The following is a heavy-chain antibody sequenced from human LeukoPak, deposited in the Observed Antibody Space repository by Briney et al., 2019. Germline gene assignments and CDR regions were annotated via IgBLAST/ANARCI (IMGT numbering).Heavy chain of an antibody. CDR3: ARFGCSGGACYAGLYYYYMNV. CDR1: GGSISSYY. V-gene: IGHV4-59*01. Sequence: PSETLSLTCTVSGGSISSYYWSWIRKPPGKGLEWIGYIYHSGSTNYNPSLKSRVTISIDTSKNQFSLDLNSVTAADTAVYYCARFGCSGGACYAGLYYYYMNVWGTGTTVTVS. D-gene: IGHD2-15*01. CDR2: IYHSGST. J-gene: IGHJ6*03.